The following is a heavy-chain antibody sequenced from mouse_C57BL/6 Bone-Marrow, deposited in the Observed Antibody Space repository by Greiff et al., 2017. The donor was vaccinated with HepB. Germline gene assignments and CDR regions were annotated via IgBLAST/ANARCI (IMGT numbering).Heavy chain of an antibody. J-gene: IGHJ2*01. CDR3: ASNRATVVYFDY. Sequence: VQLQQSGAELARPGASVKMSCKASGYTFTSYTMHWVKQRPGQGLEWIGYINPSSGYTKYNQKFKDKATLTADKSSSTAYMQLSSLTSEDSAVYYCASNRATVVYFDYWGQGTTLTVSS. V-gene: IGHV1-4*01. CDR2: INPSSGYT. CDR1: GYTFTSYT. D-gene: IGHD1-1*01.